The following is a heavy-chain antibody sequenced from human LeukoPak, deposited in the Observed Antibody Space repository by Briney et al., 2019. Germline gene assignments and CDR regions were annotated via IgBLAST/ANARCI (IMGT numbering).Heavy chain of an antibody. V-gene: IGHV1-2*02. CDR2: INPNSGGT. Sequence: ASVKVSCKASGYTFTGYYMHWVRQAPGRGLEWMGWINPNSGGTNYAQKFQGRVTMTRDTSISTAYMELSRLRSDDTAVYYCARAKDAYYYYYYMDVWGKGTTVTVSS. CDR1: GYTFTGYY. J-gene: IGHJ6*03. D-gene: IGHD2-15*01. CDR3: ARAKDAYYYYYYMDV.